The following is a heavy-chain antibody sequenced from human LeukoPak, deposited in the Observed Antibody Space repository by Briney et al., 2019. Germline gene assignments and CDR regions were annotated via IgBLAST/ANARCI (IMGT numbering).Heavy chain of an antibody. CDR3: ARVRTTRYYYYGMDV. V-gene: IGHV3-48*03. Sequence: GGSLRLSCAASGFTFSSYEMNWVRQAPGKGLEWVSYISSSGRTIYYADSVKGRFTISRDNAKNSLYLQMNSLRAEDTAVYYCARVRTTRYYYYGMDVWGQGTTVTVSS. J-gene: IGHJ6*02. CDR2: ISSSGRTI. CDR1: GFTFSSYE. D-gene: IGHD4-11*01.